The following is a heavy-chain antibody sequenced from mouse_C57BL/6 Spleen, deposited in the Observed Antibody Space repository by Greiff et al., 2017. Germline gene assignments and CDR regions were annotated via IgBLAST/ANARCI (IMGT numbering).Heavy chain of an antibody. V-gene: IGHV1-61*01. J-gene: IGHJ4*01. CDR3: ARRDYGNYVGAMDY. CDR2: IYPSDSET. CDR1: GYTFTSYW. Sequence: QVQLQQPGAELVRPGSSVKLSCKASGYTFTSYWMDWVKQRPGQGLEWIGNIYPSDSETHYNQKFKDKATLTGDKSSSTAYMQLSSLTSEDSAVYYCARRDYGNYVGAMDYWGQGTSVTVSS. D-gene: IGHD2-1*01.